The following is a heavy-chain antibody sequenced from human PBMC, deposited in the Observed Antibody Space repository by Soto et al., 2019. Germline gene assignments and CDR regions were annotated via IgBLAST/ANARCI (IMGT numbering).Heavy chain of an antibody. CDR3: ARDIDG. J-gene: IGHJ4*02. Sequence: EVQVVESGGGLVQPGGSLRLSCVASGFTFSSYSMNWVRQAPGKGLEWVSYISSSRSTKFYADSVKGRFTISRDNARNSLYLQMNSLRAEDTAVYYCARDIDGGGQGTLVTVSS. CDR2: ISSSRSTK. D-gene: IGHD2-15*01. CDR1: GFTFSSYS. V-gene: IGHV3-48*01.